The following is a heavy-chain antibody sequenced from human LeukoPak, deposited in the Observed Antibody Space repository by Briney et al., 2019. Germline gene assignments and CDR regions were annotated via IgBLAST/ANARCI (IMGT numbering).Heavy chain of an antibody. D-gene: IGHD3-3*01. Sequence: GGSLRLSCAASGFTFSSYSMNWVRQAPGKGLEWVSYISSSSSTIYYADSVKGRFTISRDNAKNSLYLQMNSLRAEDTAVYYCARDSAYYDFWSGSHWFDPWGQGTLVTVSS. CDR2: ISSSSSTI. CDR3: ARDSAYYDFWSGSHWFDP. V-gene: IGHV3-48*01. J-gene: IGHJ5*02. CDR1: GFTFSSYS.